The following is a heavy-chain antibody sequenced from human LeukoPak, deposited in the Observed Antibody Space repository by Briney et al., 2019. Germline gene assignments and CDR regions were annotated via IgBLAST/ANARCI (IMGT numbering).Heavy chain of an antibody. CDR2: IYHSGST. J-gene: IGHJ4*02. Sequence: SETLSLTCTVSGYSISSGYYWGWIRRPPGKGLEWIGSIYHSGSTYYNPSLKCRVTISVDTSKNQFSLKLSSVTAADTAVYYCASHRQVVPAAMGYFDYWGQGTLVTVSS. CDR1: GYSISSGYY. CDR3: ASHRQVVPAAMGYFDY. V-gene: IGHV4-38-2*02. D-gene: IGHD2-2*01.